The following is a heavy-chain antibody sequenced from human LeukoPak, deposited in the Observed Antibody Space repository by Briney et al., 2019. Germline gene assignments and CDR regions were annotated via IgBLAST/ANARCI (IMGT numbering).Heavy chain of an antibody. Sequence: QTGGSLRLSCAASRLIVSSNYMAWFRQAPGKGLEWVSVIYSGGNTYYADSVKGRFTISRDNSKNTLYLQMNSLRAEDTAVYYCARDRGWFDPWGLGTLVTVSS. CDR3: ARDRGWFDP. J-gene: IGHJ5*02. CDR1: RLIVSSNY. CDR2: IYSGGNT. V-gene: IGHV3-66*01.